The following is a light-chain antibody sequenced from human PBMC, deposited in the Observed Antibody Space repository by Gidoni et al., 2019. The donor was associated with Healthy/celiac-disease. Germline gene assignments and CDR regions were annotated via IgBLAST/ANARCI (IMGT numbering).Light chain of an antibody. CDR1: QSVLYSSNNKNY. CDR2: WAS. V-gene: IGKV4-1*01. Sequence: DIVMTQSPAYLAVSLGERATINCKYSQSVLYSSNNKNYLAWYQQKQGQPPKLLISWASTRESGVPDRFSGSGSGTDFTLTISSLQAEDVAVYYCQQYYSTPLTFGPGTKVDIK. CDR3: QQYYSTPLT. J-gene: IGKJ3*01.